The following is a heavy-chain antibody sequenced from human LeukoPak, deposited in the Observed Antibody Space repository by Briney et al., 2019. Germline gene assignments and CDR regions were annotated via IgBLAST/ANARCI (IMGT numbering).Heavy chain of an antibody. CDR3: GRGFPFDYGSFWFDP. Sequence: PSETLSLTCAVYGGSFSGYYWSWIRQPPGKGLEWIGEINHSGSTDYNPSLKSRVTISIDTSKNQFSPKVSSVTAADTAVYYWGRGFPFDYGSFWFDPWGQGTLVTVSS. V-gene: IGHV4-34*01. J-gene: IGHJ5*02. CDR2: INHSGST. CDR1: GGSFSGYY. D-gene: IGHD4-17*01.